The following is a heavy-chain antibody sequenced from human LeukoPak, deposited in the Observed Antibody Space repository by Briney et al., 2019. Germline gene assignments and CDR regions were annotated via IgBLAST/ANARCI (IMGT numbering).Heavy chain of an antibody. J-gene: IGHJ4*02. V-gene: IGHV4-59*01. CDR2: IYDSGST. CDR1: GGSISSFH. CDR3: ARGTSSSWHDY. D-gene: IGHD6-13*01. Sequence: PSETLSLTCTVSGGSISSFHWSWIRQPPGKGLEHIGNIYDSGSTYYNPSLKSRVTISVDTSKNQFSLRLSSVTAADTAVYYCARGTSSSWHDYWGQGTLVTVSS.